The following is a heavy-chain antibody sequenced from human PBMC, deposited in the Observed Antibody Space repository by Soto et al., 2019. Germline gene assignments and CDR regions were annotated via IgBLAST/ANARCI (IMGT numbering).Heavy chain of an antibody. CDR1: GFTVSSNY. J-gene: IGHJ6*02. CDR2: IYSGGST. CDR3: ARGGLAAAGTYYYYYGMDV. D-gene: IGHD6-13*01. V-gene: IGHV3-53*01. Sequence: GGSLRLSCAASGFTVSSNYMSWVRQAPGKGLEWVSVIYSGGSTYYADSVKGRFTISRDNSKNTLYLQMNSLRAEDTAVYYCARGGLAAAGTYYYYYGMDVWGQGTTVTVSS.